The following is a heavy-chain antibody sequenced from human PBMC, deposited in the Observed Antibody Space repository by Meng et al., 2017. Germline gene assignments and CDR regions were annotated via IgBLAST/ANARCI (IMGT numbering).Heavy chain of an antibody. CDR2: IYSGGST. J-gene: IGHJ4*02. Sequence: GESLKISCAASGLTVSSNYMSWVRQAPGKGLEWVSVIYSGGSTYYADSVKGRFTISRDNSKNTLYLQMNSLRAEDTAVYYCARVGGSRIAGFDYWGQGTLVTVSS. CDR3: ARVGGSRIAGFDY. D-gene: IGHD2-15*01. CDR1: GLTVSSNY. V-gene: IGHV3-66*02.